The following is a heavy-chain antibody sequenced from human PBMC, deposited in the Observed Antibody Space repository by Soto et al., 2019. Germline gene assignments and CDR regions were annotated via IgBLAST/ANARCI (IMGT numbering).Heavy chain of an antibody. CDR3: ARLSPPRYYYYMDV. V-gene: IGHV4-39*01. CDR2: IYYSGST. CDR1: GGSISSSSYY. J-gene: IGHJ6*03. Sequence: SETLSLTCTVSGGSISSSSYYWGWIRQPPGKGLEWIGSIYYSGSTYYNPSLKSRVTISVDTSKNQFSLKLSSVTAADTAVYYCARLSPPRYYYYMDVWGKGTTVTVSS.